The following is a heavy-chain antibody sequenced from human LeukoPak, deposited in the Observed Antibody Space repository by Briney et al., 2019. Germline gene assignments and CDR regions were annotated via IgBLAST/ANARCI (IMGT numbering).Heavy chain of an antibody. CDR2: IIPIFGTA. V-gene: IGHV1-69*05. Sequence: ASVKVSCKASGGTSISYAISWVRQAPGQGLEWMGGIIPIFGTANYAQKLQGRVTMTTDTSTSTAYMELRSLRSDDTAVYYCARAYDTLTGYSDDAFDIWGQGTMVTVSS. J-gene: IGHJ3*02. D-gene: IGHD3-9*01. CDR1: GGTSISYA. CDR3: ARAYDTLTGYSDDAFDI.